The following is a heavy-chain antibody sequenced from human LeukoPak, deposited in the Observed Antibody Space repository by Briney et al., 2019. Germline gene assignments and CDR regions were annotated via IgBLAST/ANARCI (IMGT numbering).Heavy chain of an antibody. J-gene: IGHJ3*02. CDR1: GFTFSSYS. CDR3: AKEAKDSYYYDSSVNDAFDI. Sequence: GGSLRLSCAASGFTFSSYSMNWVRQAPGKGLEWVSTISGSGGTTHSADSVKGRFTISRDNSKNSLYLQMNSLRTEDTALYYCAKEAKDSYYYDSSVNDAFDIWGQGTMVTVSS. V-gene: IGHV3-21*04. D-gene: IGHD3-22*01. CDR2: ISGSGGTT.